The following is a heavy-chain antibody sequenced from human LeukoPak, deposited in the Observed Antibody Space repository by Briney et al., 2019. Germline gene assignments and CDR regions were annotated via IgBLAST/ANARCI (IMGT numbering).Heavy chain of an antibody. J-gene: IGHJ4*02. CDR3: ARDRGLRFWEWLLLL. CDR1: GITLSNYG. V-gene: IGHV3-33*08. D-gene: IGHD3-3*01. Sequence: GGSLRLSCAVSGITLSNYGMSWVRQAPGKGLEWVAVIWYDGSNKYYADSVKGRFTISRDNSKNTLYLQMNSLRAEDTSVYYCARDRGLRFWEWLLLLWGKGPLVTVSS. CDR2: IWYDGSNK.